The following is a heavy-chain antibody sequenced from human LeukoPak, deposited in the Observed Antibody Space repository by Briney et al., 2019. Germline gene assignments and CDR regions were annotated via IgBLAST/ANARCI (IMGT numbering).Heavy chain of an antibody. CDR1: GFTFSSYG. CDR3: ARDLGGYSGYDYSD. CDR2: ISSSSYI. J-gene: IGHJ4*02. D-gene: IGHD5-12*01. Sequence: PGGSLRLSCAASGFTFSSYGMSWVRQAPGKGLEWVSSISSSSYIYYADSVKGRFTIPRDNAKNSLYLQMNSLRAEDTAVYYCARDLGGYSGYDYSDWGQGTLVTVSS. V-gene: IGHV3-21*01.